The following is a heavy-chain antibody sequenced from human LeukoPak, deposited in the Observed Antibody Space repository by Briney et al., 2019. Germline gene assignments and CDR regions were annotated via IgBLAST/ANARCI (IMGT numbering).Heavy chain of an antibody. CDR2: INHSGST. CDR3: ARVRGGYGSGSYSWFDP. D-gene: IGHD3-10*01. V-gene: IGHV4-34*01. J-gene: IGHJ5*02. CDR1: GGSFSGYY. Sequence: SETLSLTCAVYGGSFSGYYWSWIRQPPGKGLEWIEEINHSGSTNYSPSLKSRVTISVDTSKNQFSLKLSSVTAADTAVYYCARVRGGYGSGSYSWFDPWGQGTLVTVSS.